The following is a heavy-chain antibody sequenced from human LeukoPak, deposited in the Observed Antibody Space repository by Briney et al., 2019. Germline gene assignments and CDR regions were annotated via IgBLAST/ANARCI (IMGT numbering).Heavy chain of an antibody. J-gene: IGHJ4*02. CDR2: ISYDGSNK. D-gene: IGHD3-3*01. Sequence: HPGGSLRLSCAASGFTFSSYAMHWVRQAPGKGLEWVAVISYDGSNKYYADSVKGRFTISRDNSKNTLYLQMNSLRAEDTAVYYCARESYDFWSGKAYYLDYWGQGTLVTVSS. CDR1: GFTFSSYA. V-gene: IGHV3-30-3*01. CDR3: ARESYDFWSGKAYYLDY.